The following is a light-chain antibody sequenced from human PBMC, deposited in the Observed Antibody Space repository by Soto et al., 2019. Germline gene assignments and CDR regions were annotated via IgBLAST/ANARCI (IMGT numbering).Light chain of an antibody. CDR2: KGT. V-gene: IGLV2-23*01. J-gene: IGLJ1*01. Sequence: QSALAQPASVSGSPGQSITISCTGTSSDVGAYNSVSWYQQHPHKAPQVIIYKGTQRPSGVSNRFSGSTSGNAASLTISGLHADDEAYYFCCSSAPESTYVFGSGTKVTVL. CDR3: CSSAPESTYV. CDR1: SSDVGAYNS.